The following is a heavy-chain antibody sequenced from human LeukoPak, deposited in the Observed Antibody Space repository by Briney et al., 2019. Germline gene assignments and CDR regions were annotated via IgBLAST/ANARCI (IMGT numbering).Heavy chain of an antibody. CDR1: GFTFSSYW. D-gene: IGHD2-15*01. CDR3: AKIGSVVVPAAVGGHY. V-gene: IGHV3-74*01. CDR2: INSDGSRI. J-gene: IGHJ4*02. Sequence: GGSLRLSCAASGFTFSSYWLHWLRQAPGKGLTWVSRINSDGSRINYADSVKGRFTSSRDNSKNTLFLQMSGLRVEDTAIYYCAKIGSVVVPAAVGGHYWGQGTLVTVSS.